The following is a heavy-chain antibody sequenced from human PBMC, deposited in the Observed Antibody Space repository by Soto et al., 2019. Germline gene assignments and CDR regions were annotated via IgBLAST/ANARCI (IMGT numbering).Heavy chain of an antibody. J-gene: IGHJ6*02. V-gene: IGHV4-39*01. Sequence: SETLSLTGTVAGGSISSSSYYWGWIRQPPGKGLEWIGSIYYSGYTYYNPSLKSRVTISGDTSKNQFSLKLSSVTAADTAVYYCARHNGPLYVGYYYDMDVWGQGTTVTVSS. CDR3: ARHNGPLYVGYYYDMDV. CDR1: GGSISSSSYY. D-gene: IGHD3-16*01. CDR2: IYYSGYT.